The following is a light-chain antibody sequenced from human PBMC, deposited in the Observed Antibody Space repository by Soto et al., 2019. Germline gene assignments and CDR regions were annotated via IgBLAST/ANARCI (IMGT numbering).Light chain of an antibody. Sequence: QSVLTQPASVSGSPGQSVTISCTGSRSDVGGYNFVSWYQHHPGKAPKLMIYEVSNRPSGVSNRYSGSKSGNTASLTISGLQPEDEADYYCSSYTSNTTLDYVFGTGTKLTVL. CDR3: SSYTSNTTLDYV. J-gene: IGLJ1*01. CDR2: EVS. CDR1: RSDVGGYNF. V-gene: IGLV2-14*01.